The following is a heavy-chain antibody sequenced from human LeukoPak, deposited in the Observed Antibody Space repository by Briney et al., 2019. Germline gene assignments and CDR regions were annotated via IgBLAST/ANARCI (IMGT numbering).Heavy chain of an antibody. CDR3: ARVLVTTNAFDI. CDR1: GFTFTTYD. J-gene: IGHJ3*02. D-gene: IGHD4-17*01. V-gene: IGHV3-13*01. CDR2: IGTTGDT. Sequence: GGSLRLSCAASGFTFTTYDMHWVRQATGKGLEWVSAIGTTGDTYYPGSVKGRFTISRDNAKNSLYLQMNSLRAEDTAVYYCARVLVTTNAFDIWGQGTMVTVSS.